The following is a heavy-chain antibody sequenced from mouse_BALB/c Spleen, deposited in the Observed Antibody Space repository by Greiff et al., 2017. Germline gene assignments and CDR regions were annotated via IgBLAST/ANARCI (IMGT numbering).Heavy chain of an antibody. J-gene: IGHJ2*01. CDR3: ARDGSNY. CDR2: IYPGDGDT. Sequence: QVQLQQSGAELARPGASVKLSCKASGYTFTSYWMQWVKQRPGQGLEWIGAIYPGDGDTRYTQKFKGKATLTADKSSSTAYMQLSSLASEDSAVYYCARDGSNYWGQGTTLTVSS. V-gene: IGHV1-87*01. CDR1: GYTFTSYW. D-gene: IGHD2-3*01.